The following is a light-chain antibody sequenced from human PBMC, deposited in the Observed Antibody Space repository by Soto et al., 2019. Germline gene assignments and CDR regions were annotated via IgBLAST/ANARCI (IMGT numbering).Light chain of an antibody. V-gene: IGLV2-8*01. CDR3: SSYAGSSYV. CDR2: EVS. CDR1: SSDVGGYNY. Sequence: QSVLTQPPSASGSPGQSVTISCTGTSSDVGGYNYVSWYQQHPGKAPKLMIYEVSKRPSGVPDRFSGSKSGYTASLTVSGLQAEDEADYYCSSYAGSSYVFGTGTKVTVL. J-gene: IGLJ1*01.